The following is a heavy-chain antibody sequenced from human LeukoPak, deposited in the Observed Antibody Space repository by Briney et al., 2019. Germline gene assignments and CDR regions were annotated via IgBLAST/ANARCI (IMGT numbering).Heavy chain of an antibody. D-gene: IGHD3-10*01. V-gene: IGHV3-20*04. CDR2: INWNGGST. Sequence: GGSLRLSCAASRFTFGDYGMSWVRQAPWKGLEWVSGINWNGGSTGYADSVKGLFTISRDNAKNSLYLQMNSLRAEDTALYYCARDSVPMVRGVPTHWFDPWGQGTLVTVSS. CDR1: RFTFGDYG. J-gene: IGHJ5*02. CDR3: ARDSVPMVRGVPTHWFDP.